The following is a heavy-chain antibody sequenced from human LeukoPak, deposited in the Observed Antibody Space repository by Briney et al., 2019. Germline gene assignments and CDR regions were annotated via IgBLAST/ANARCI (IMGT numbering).Heavy chain of an antibody. D-gene: IGHD1-1*01. Sequence: GASVKVSCKASGYTFTNYYIHWVRQAPGQGLEWMGIINPGGRSTSYAQKFQGRVTMTRDTSTSTVYMELRSLRSADTAVYYCARGNDGWPHYYYYFMGVWGKGTTVTVSS. CDR2: INPGGRST. V-gene: IGHV1-46*01. CDR3: ARGNDGWPHYYYYFMGV. J-gene: IGHJ6*03. CDR1: GYTFTNYY.